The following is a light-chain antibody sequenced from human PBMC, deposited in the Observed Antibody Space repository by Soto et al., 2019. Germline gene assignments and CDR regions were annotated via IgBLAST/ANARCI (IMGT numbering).Light chain of an antibody. CDR1: QSVSSSY. Sequence: EIVLTQSPGTLSLSPGERATLSCRASQSVSSSYLAWNQQKPGQAPRLLIYGASIRATGIPDRFSGSGSGTDFTLTISRLEPEDFAVYYCQQDGSSPYTFGQGTKLEIK. J-gene: IGKJ2*01. V-gene: IGKV3-20*01. CDR3: QQDGSSPYT. CDR2: GAS.